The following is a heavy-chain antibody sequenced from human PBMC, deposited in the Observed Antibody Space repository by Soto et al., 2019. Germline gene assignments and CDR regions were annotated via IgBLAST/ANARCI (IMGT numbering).Heavy chain of an antibody. CDR1: GFTFSSYA. CDR3: AKDLRITIFGVVTPPSY. V-gene: IGHV3-23*01. D-gene: IGHD3-3*01. J-gene: IGHJ4*02. Sequence: PWGSLSLSCSASGFTFSSYAMSWVRQAPGRGLEWCSAIGGSGGSTYYADSVKGRFTISRDNSKNTLYLQMNSLRAEDTAVYYCAKDLRITIFGVVTPPSYWGQGNLVTVSS. CDR2: IGGSGGST.